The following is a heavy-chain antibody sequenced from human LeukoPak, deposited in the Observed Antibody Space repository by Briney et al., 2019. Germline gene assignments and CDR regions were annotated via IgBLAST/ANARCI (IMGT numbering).Heavy chain of an antibody. D-gene: IGHD1-26*01. CDR1: GGSISSYY. Sequence: SETLSLTCTVSGGSISSYYWSWIRQPPGKGLEWIGYIYTSGSTNYNPSLKSRVTISVDTSKNQFSLKLSSVTAADTAVYYCATFGRSAFDPWGQGTLVTVSS. J-gene: IGHJ5*02. V-gene: IGHV4-4*09. CDR2: IYTSGST. CDR3: ATFGRSAFDP.